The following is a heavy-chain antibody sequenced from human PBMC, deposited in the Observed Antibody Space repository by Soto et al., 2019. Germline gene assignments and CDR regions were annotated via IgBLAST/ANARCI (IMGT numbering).Heavy chain of an antibody. J-gene: IGHJ3*02. CDR2: INPATGAA. V-gene: IGHV1-2*02. Sequence: QLHLVQSGAVVKKPGASVTVSCSASGYPVTAYYMHWVRQAPGRGLEWMGGINPATGAAKYTQTFPGRGTITRGPSTSTGLKELGGPASGDPAVFYWARGGGVGVAGSAAFDMWGQGTLVTVSS. CDR1: GYPVTAYY. CDR3: ARGGGVGVAGSAAFDM. D-gene: IGHD3-3*01.